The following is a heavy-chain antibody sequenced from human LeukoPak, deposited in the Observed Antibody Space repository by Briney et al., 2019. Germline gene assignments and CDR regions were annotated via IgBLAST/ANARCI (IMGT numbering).Heavy chain of an antibody. D-gene: IGHD3-16*01. V-gene: IGHV3-48*03. CDR2: ISGSGDTI. CDR3: ARDNRGGLDY. CDR1: GFTFSNYE. J-gene: IGHJ4*02. Sequence: GGSLRLSCAASGFTFSNYEMIWVRQAPGKGLECVSHISGSGDTIYYADSVKGRFTISRDNAKNPLFLQMNSLRAEDTAVYYCARDNRGGLDYWGQGTLVTVSS.